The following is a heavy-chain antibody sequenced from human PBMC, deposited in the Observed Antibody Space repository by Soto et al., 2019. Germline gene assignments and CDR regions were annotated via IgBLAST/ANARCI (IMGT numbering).Heavy chain of an antibody. CDR2: ISTHNGNT. V-gene: IGHV1-18*04. CDR1: VFTSSG. J-gene: IGHJ3*01. CDR3: AREGILGLFDAYDL. Sequence: QAQLVQSGAEVKKPGASVKVSCKASVFTSSGISWVRQAPGQRLEWMGWISTHNGNTIYAQKFQGRVIMTMDTSTTTVDMELKSLRPDDTAVYLCAREGILGLFDAYDLWGQGTMVTVSS. D-gene: IGHD3-3*01.